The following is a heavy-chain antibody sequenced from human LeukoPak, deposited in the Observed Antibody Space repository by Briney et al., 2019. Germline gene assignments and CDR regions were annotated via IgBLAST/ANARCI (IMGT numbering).Heavy chain of an antibody. D-gene: IGHD3-16*02. Sequence: PGGSLRLSCAASGFTFSSYWMSWVRQAPGKGLEWVAKIKQDGSEKYYVDSVKGRFTISRDNAKNSLYLQMNSLRAEDTAVYYCARELLRLWELSFDYWGQGTLVTVSS. CDR2: IKQDGSEK. J-gene: IGHJ4*02. V-gene: IGHV3-7*01. CDR3: ARELLRLWELSFDY. CDR1: GFTFSSYW.